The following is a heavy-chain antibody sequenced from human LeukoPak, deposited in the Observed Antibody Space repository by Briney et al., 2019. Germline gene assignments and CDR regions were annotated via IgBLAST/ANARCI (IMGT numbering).Heavy chain of an antibody. V-gene: IGHV4-39*07. CDR3: ARDSTAVAGSDAFDI. J-gene: IGHJ3*02. CDR1: GFTFSSYG. CDR2: IYYSGST. D-gene: IGHD6-19*01. Sequence: GSLRLSCAASGFTFSSYGIHWVRQPPGKGLEWIGSIYYSGSTYYNPSLKSRVTISVDTSKNQFSLKLSSVTAADTAVYYCARDSTAVAGSDAFDIWGQGTMVTVSS.